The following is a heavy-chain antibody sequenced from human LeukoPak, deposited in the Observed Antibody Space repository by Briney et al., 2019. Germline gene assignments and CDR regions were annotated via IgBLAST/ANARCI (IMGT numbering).Heavy chain of an antibody. CDR3: TRGPSRGAFDI. V-gene: IGHV3-49*04. J-gene: IGHJ3*02. CDR2: IRSKAYGGTT. Sequence: PGRSLRLSCTASGFTFGDYAMSWVRQAPGKGLEWVGFIRSKAYGGTTEYAASVKGRFTTSRDDSKSIAYLQMNSLKTEDTAVYHCTRGPSRGAFDIWGQGTMVTVSS. CDR1: GFTFGDYA.